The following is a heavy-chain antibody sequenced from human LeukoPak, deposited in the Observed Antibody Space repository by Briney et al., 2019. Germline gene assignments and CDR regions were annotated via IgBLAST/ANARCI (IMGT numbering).Heavy chain of an antibody. D-gene: IGHD6-19*01. Sequence: ASVKVSCKASGYSFTGYYIHWVRQAPGQGLEWMGGINPYSGGTNYAQNFQGRVTMTRDTSISTAYMELSSLGSEDTAVYFCARGIEAGHDYWGQGTLVTVSS. CDR3: ARGIEAGHDY. CDR1: GYSFTGYY. V-gene: IGHV1-2*02. J-gene: IGHJ4*02. CDR2: INPYSGGT.